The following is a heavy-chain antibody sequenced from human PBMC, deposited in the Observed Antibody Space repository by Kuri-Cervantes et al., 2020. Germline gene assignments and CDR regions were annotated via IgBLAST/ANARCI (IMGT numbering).Heavy chain of an antibody. CDR2: ISSSSYI. J-gene: IGHJ6*02. Sequence: GESLEISCAASGFTFSSYSMNWVRQAPGKGLEWVSSISSSSYIYYADSVKGRFTISRDNAKNSPHLQMNSLRAEDTAVYYCARVRSREYYYGMDVWGQGTTVTVSS. V-gene: IGHV3-21*01. CDR1: GFTFSSYS. D-gene: IGHD6-13*01. CDR3: ARVRSREYYYGMDV.